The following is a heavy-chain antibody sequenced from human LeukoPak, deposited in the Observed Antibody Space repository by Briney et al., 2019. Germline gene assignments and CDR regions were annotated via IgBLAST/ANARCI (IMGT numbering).Heavy chain of an antibody. J-gene: IGHJ4*02. CDR2: IYTSGST. D-gene: IGHD3-22*01. Sequence: SETLSLTCTVSGGSFSTYYWSWIRQPAGKGLEWIGRIYTSGSTNYIPSLKSRVTMSVDTSKNQFSLKLSSVTAADTAVYYCARDPANSSGYYVFDYWGQGTLVTVSS. CDR3: ARDPANSSGYYVFDY. V-gene: IGHV4-4*07. CDR1: GGSFSTYY.